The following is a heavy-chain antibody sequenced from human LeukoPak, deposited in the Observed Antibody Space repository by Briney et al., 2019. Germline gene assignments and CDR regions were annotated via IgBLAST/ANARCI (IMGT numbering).Heavy chain of an antibody. D-gene: IGHD1-26*01. V-gene: IGHV4-4*02. J-gene: IGHJ4*02. CDR3: ASPRGIVGATGGYFDY. CDR2: IYHSGST. Sequence: PSETLSLTCAVSGAPISSNNWWWSWVRQPPGKGLEWIGEIYHSGSTNYNPSLKSRVTMSVDKSKNQFSLKLSSVTAADTAVYYCASPRGIVGATGGYFDYWGQGTLVTVSS. CDR1: GAPISSNNW.